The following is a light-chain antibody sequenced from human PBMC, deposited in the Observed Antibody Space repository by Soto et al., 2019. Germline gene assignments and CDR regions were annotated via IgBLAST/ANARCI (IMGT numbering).Light chain of an antibody. J-gene: IGKJ1*01. CDR2: KAS. CDR1: QTISSW. CDR3: QQYSDHWT. Sequence: EIVLTQSPATLSGSVGDRVTITCRASQTISSWLAWYQQKSGKGPKLLIYKASNLQTGVPSRFSGSGYGTEFTLTISSLQPDDVATYYCQQYSDHWTFGQGTKVDI. V-gene: IGKV1-5*03.